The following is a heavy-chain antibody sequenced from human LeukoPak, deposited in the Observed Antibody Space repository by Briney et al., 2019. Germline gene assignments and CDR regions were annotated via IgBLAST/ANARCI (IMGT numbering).Heavy chain of an antibody. CDR1: GYSFTRYF. CDR2: INPISGGT. CDR3: ARDGLHYDILTGSAAADF. Sequence: EASVKVSCKASGYSFTRYFIHWVRQAPGQGLEWMGWINPISGGTNYAQKFQGRVTMTRDTSISTAYMELSSLRSDDTAVYYCARDGLHYDILTGSAAADFWGQGTLVTVSS. V-gene: IGHV1-2*02. D-gene: IGHD3-9*01. J-gene: IGHJ4*02.